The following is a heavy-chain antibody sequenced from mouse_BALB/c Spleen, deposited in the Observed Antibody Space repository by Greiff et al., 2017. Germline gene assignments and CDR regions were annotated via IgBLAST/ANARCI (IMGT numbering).Heavy chain of an antibody. J-gene: IGHJ2*01. CDR3: ARGIYEAFDY. Sequence: DVMLVESGGGLVKPGGSLKLSCAASGFTFSSYAMSWVRQTPEKRLEWVATISSGGSYTYYPDSVKGRFTISRDNAKNTLYLQMSSLRSEDTAMYYCARGIYEAFDYWGQGTTLTVSS. CDR1: GFTFSSYA. CDR2: ISSGGSYT. V-gene: IGHV5-9-1*01. D-gene: IGHD2-12*01.